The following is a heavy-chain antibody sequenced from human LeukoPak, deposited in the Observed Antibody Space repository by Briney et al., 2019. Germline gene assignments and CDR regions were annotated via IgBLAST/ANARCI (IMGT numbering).Heavy chain of an antibody. CDR2: ISGSGGST. Sequence: GGSLRLSCAASGFTVSSNYMSWVRLAPGKGLEWVSAISGSGGSTYYADSVKGRFTISRDNSKNTLYLQMNSLRAEDTAVYYCAKVGGPWPVRPLLWFGELLFYFDYWGQGTLVTVSS. CDR3: AKVGGPWPVRPLLWFGELLFYFDY. D-gene: IGHD3-10*01. CDR1: GFTVSSNY. J-gene: IGHJ4*02. V-gene: IGHV3-23*01.